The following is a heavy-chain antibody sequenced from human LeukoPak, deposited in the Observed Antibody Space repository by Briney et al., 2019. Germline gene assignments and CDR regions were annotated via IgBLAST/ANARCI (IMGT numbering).Heavy chain of an antibody. CDR1: GYTFTSYY. Sequence: GASVKVSCKASGYTFTSYYMNWVRQAPGQGLEWMGRINPNSGGTNYAQKFQGRVTMTRDTSISTAYMELTSLRSDDTAVYYCARDSAYCGGDCPDYWGQGTLVTVSS. D-gene: IGHD2-21*02. V-gene: IGHV1-2*06. CDR3: ARDSAYCGGDCPDY. J-gene: IGHJ4*02. CDR2: INPNSGGT.